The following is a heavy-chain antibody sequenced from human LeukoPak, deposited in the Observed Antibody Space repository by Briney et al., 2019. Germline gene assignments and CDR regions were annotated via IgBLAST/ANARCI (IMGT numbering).Heavy chain of an antibody. V-gene: IGHV1-69*02. D-gene: IGHD4-17*01. CDR1: GGTFSSYT. J-gene: IGHJ4*02. CDR2: VIPFLGIT. CDR3: AAGDGNYGDYINY. Sequence: ASVKVSCKASGGTFSSYTITWVRQAPGQGLEWMGRVIPFLGITNYAQKFQSRVTITADKSTSTAYMELSSLRSEDTAIYYCAAGDGNYGDYINYWGQGTLVTVSS.